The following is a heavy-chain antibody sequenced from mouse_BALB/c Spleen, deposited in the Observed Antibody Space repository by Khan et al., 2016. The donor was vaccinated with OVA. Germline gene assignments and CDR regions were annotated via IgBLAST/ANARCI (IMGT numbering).Heavy chain of an antibody. CDR1: GYTFTNYW. J-gene: IGHJ2*01. V-gene: IGHV1-5*01. CDR2: IYPGNSAN. CDR3: TRNGFGNYESWDY. Sequence: VQLKQSGTVLARPGASVKMSCKGSGYTFTNYWMHWVKQRPGQGLEWIGVIYPGNSANNYNQKFKGKAKLTEVTSTSTAYMELNSLTNEDSAVYYCTRNGFGNYESWDYWGQGTTLTVAS. D-gene: IGHD2-1*01.